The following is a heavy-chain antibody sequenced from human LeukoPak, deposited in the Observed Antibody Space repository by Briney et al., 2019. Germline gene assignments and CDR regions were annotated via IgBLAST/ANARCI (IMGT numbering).Heavy chain of an antibody. CDR2: IYGDDDK. Sequence: SGPTLVNPTQTLTLTCTFSGFSLSTSGLGVGWIRQPPVKALEWLALIYGDDDKRFSPSLKSSQTITKDTSKNQVVLTMTNMDPVDTGTYYCAHAPAESGYSISFDHWGQGTLVTVSS. J-gene: IGHJ4*02. V-gene: IGHV2-5*02. CDR3: AHAPAESGYSISFDH. D-gene: IGHD3-22*01. CDR1: GFSLSTSGLG.